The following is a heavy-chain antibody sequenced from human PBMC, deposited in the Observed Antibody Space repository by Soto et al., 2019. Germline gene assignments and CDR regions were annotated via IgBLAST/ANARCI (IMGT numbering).Heavy chain of an antibody. CDR3: ARDFRDGYYFDY. V-gene: IGHV3-21*01. CDR2: ISSGNNYI. CDR1: GFTFSSYN. Sequence: EVQLVESGGGLVKPGGSLRLSCAASGFTFSSYNMNWVRQAPGKGLEWVSSISSGNNYIYYADSVKGRFTISRDNAKNSPYLQMNRLRAEDTAVYYCARDFRDGYYFDYWGQGTLVTVSS. D-gene: IGHD5-12*01. J-gene: IGHJ4*02.